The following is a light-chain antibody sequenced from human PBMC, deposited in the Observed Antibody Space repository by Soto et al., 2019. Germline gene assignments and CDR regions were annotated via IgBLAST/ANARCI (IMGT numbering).Light chain of an antibody. V-gene: IGLV3-21*02. J-gene: IGLJ2*01. Sequence: SYELTQPPSVSVAPGQTARITCEGHNIGSKSVHWYQLRPGQAPVVVVYDDTDRPSGIPERFSGSNSGNTATLTISGTQAMDEADYYCQAWDSSTAVVFGGGTKVTVL. CDR3: QAWDSSTAVV. CDR2: DDT. CDR1: NIGSKS.